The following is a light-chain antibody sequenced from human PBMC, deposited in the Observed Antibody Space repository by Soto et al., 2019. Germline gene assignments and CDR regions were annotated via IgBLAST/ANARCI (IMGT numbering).Light chain of an antibody. CDR3: QQYDTYWT. CDR1: GSISNW. Sequence: DIQMTQYPSTLSASVGDRVIITCRASGSISNWLAWYQQKPGKAPNLLIYKATSLKSGVPLRFSGSGSGTEFTLTIDSLQPDDFATDYCQQYDTYWTFGQGTKVEFK. CDR2: KAT. V-gene: IGKV1-5*03. J-gene: IGKJ1*01.